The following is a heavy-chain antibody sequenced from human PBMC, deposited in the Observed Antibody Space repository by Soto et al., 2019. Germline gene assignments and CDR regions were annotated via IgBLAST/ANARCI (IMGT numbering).Heavy chain of an antibody. V-gene: IGHV4-30-4*08. D-gene: IGHD2-15*01. J-gene: IGHJ5*01. Sequence: SETLSLTCSVSGDSISTVDYFWAWIRQPPGQALEYIGYIYKSATTYYNPSFESRVAVSLDTSKSQFSLNVTSVTAADTAVYFCARGRYCLTGRCFPNWFDSWGQGTLVTVSS. CDR2: IYKSATT. CDR3: ARGRYCLTGRCFPNWFDS. CDR1: GDSISTVDYF.